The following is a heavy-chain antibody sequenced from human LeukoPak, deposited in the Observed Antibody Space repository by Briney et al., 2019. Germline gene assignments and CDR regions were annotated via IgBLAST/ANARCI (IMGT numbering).Heavy chain of an antibody. V-gene: IGHV1-18*01. J-gene: IGHJ5*02. Sequence: ASVKVSCKAFGYTFTSYGISWVRQAPGQGLEWMGWISAYNGNTNYAQKLQGRVTMTTDTSTSTAYMELRSLRSDDTAVYYCARDRKIFGVVIINNWFDPWGQGTLVTVSS. CDR3: ARDRKIFGVVIINNWFDP. CDR1: GYTFTSYG. D-gene: IGHD3-3*01. CDR2: ISAYNGNT.